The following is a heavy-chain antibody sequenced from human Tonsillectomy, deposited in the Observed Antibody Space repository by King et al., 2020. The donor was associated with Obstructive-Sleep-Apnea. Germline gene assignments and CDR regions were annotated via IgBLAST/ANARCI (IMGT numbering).Heavy chain of an antibody. CDR3: ARGFTMVRGVIRGLPFDY. V-gene: IGHV1-8*01. CDR2: MNPNSGNT. CDR1: GYTFTSYD. Sequence: QLVQSGAEVKKPGASVKVSCKASGYTFTSYDINWVRQATGQGLEWMGWMNPNSGNTGYAQKFQGRVTMTRKTSISTAYMELSSLISEDTAVYYCARGFTMVRGVIRGLPFDYWGQGTLVTVSS. J-gene: IGHJ4*02. D-gene: IGHD3-10*01.